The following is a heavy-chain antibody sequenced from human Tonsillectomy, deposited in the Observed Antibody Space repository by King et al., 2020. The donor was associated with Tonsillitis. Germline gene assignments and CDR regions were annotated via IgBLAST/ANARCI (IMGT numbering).Heavy chain of an antibody. J-gene: IGHJ5*01. V-gene: IGHV3-23*01. CDR2: TTGSGGST. D-gene: IGHD1-26*01. Sequence: QLQESGGGLVQPGGSLRLACAASGFTFSNYAMAWVRQAPGQGLQWVSGTTGSGGSTYHADSVRGRFTISRDNSKNTLFLQMNGLRAGDTAVYYWARDSGSFDSWGQGALVTVSS. CDR1: GFTFSNYA. CDR3: ARDSGSFDS.